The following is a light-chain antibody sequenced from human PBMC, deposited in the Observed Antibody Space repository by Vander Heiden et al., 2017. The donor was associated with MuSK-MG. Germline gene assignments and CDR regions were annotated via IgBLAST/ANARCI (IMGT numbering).Light chain of an antibody. V-gene: IGKV1-9*01. CDR2: IAS. CDR3: QQLYESTYT. Sequence: QLTQSPSFLSASGGDRVTVTCRASHGISTYLAWYQQKSGKAPRLLIYIASTLQSGVPPRCSRSLSGTEFALTTSILQPEDFATYYCQQLYESTYTFGPGTKVDVK. CDR1: HGISTY. J-gene: IGKJ3*01.